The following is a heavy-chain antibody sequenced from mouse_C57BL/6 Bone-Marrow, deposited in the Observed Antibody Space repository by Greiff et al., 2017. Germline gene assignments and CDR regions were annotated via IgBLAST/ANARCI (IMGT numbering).Heavy chain of an antibody. CDR3: ARPLYYGSSSFAY. CDR1: GFTFSDYG. Sequence: EVQLQESGGGLVKPGGSLKLSCAASGFTFSDYGMHWVRQAPETGLEWVAYISSGRSTIYYADTVKGRFTISSDNAKNTLFLQMPSLRSEDTAMYYCARPLYYGSSSFAYWGQGTLVTVSA. V-gene: IGHV5-17*01. J-gene: IGHJ3*01. CDR2: ISSGRSTI. D-gene: IGHD1-1*01.